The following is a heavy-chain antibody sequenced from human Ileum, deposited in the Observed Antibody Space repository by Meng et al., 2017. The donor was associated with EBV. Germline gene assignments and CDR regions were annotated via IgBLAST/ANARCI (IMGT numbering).Heavy chain of an antibody. Sequence: VPGMVPPQGTLSVPCSVSGVSISSRHWLSWVRQPPGKGLEWIGEIFHSGRTNSNPSLKSRVTVSVDKSKNQFSLNLNSVTAADTALYYCAAHIGNNYGPYDYWGQGTLVTVSS. V-gene: IGHV4-4*03. J-gene: IGHJ4*02. CDR2: IFHSGRT. D-gene: IGHD5-18*01. CDR1: GVSISSRHW. CDR3: AAHIGNNYGPYDY.